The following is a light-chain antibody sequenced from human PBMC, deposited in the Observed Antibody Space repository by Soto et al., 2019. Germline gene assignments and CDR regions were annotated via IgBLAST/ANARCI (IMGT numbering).Light chain of an antibody. Sequence: EIVLTQSPGTLSLSPGERATLSCRASQSVSDTYLAWYQQKPGQAPRLLIYAASSRATGIPDRFSGSGSGTDFTLTISRLEPEDFAVYYCQQYGSSPFTFAGGTEVEIK. CDR1: QSVSDTY. CDR2: AAS. CDR3: QQYGSSPFT. J-gene: IGKJ4*01. V-gene: IGKV3-20*01.